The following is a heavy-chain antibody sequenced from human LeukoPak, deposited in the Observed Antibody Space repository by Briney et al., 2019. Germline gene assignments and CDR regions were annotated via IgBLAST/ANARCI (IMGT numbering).Heavy chain of an antibody. Sequence: PGGSLRLSCAASGFTFSTYAMSWVRQAPGKGLEWVAFIRYDGSNKYYADSVKGRFTISRDNSKNTLYLQMNSLRAEDTAVYYCAKTRPTYYYDSSGQRAAFDTWGQGTMVTVSS. CDR2: IRYDGSNK. V-gene: IGHV3-30*02. D-gene: IGHD3-22*01. J-gene: IGHJ3*02. CDR1: GFTFSTYA. CDR3: AKTRPTYYYDSSGQRAAFDT.